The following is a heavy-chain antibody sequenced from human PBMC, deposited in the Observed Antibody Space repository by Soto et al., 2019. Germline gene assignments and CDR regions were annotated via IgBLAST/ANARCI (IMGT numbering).Heavy chain of an antibody. V-gene: IGHV1-3*01. Sequence: QVQMVQSGAEVKKPGASVKVSCKASGYTSTAYPMHWVRQAPGQRLEWMGWSNVANGDTGYSQKFQGRVTVTRDTSASTVYMELSSLTSEDTAVYYCARKDYYGAGIYYFAHWGQGTLVTVSS. CDR1: GYTSTAYP. CDR3: ARKDYYGAGIYYFAH. CDR2: SNVANGDT. D-gene: IGHD3-10*01. J-gene: IGHJ4*02.